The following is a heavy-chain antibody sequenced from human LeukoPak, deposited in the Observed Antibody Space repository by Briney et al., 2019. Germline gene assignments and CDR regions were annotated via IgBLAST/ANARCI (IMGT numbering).Heavy chain of an antibody. CDR3: ARLPRGLIRSY. CDR1: GGSFSGYY. V-gene: IGHV4-34*01. CDR2: INHSGST. Sequence: SETLSLTCAVYGGSFSGYYWSWIRQPPGKGLEWIGEINHSGSTNYNPSLKSRVTISVDTSKNQFSLRLNSVTAADTAVYYCARLPRGLIRSYWGQGTLVTVSS. J-gene: IGHJ4*02. D-gene: IGHD3-16*01.